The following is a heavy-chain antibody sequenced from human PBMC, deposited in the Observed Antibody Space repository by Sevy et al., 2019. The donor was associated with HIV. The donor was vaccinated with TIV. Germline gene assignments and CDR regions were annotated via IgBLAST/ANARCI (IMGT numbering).Heavy chain of an antibody. D-gene: IGHD3-9*01. V-gene: IGHV3-23*01. J-gene: IGHJ4*02. CDR3: AKTSPRYDILTGYYNY. Sequence: GGSLRLSCAASGFTFSSYAMSWVRQAPGKGLEWVSAISGSGGSTYYADSVKGRFTISRDNSKKTLYLQMNSLRAEDTAVYYCAKTSPRYDILTGYYNYWGQGTLVTVSS. CDR2: ISGSGGST. CDR1: GFTFSSYA.